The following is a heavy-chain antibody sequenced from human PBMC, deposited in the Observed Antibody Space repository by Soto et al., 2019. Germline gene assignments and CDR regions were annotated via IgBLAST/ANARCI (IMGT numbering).Heavy chain of an antibody. CDR2: ISAYNGHT. D-gene: IGHD3-16*01. CDR1: GYTFNTYG. CDR3: ARGRTWGARDFDY. V-gene: IGHV1-18*01. Sequence: QVQLVQSGGEVKRPGASVRVSCKASGYTFNTYGISWVRQVPGQGLEWMGWISAYNGHTDYPQKLQGRVTMTNETPTKTVYMELRSLRYNDTAVYYCARGRTWGARDFDYWGQGTLVTVSS. J-gene: IGHJ4*02.